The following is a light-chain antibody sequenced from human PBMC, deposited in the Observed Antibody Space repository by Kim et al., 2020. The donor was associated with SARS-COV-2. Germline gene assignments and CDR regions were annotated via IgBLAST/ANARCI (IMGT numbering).Light chain of an antibody. Sequence: DIQMTQSPSSLSASVGDRVTITCRASQSISSYLNWYQQKPGEAPKLLIYAASSLQSGVPSRFSGSGSGTDFTLTISSLQPEDFATYFCQHSYSNPWTFGQGTKVDIK. V-gene: IGKV1-39*01. J-gene: IGKJ1*01. CDR3: QHSYSNPWT. CDR2: AAS. CDR1: QSISSY.